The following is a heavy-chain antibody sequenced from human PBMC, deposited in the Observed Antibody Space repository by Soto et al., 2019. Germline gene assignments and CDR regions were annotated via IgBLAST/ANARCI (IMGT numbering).Heavy chain of an antibody. J-gene: IGHJ4*02. CDR1: GLTVSRNY. CDR3: VRTYYSGSYFSDY. D-gene: IGHD3-10*01. V-gene: IGHV3-53*01. CDR2: LYSDGRS. Sequence: EVQLVESGGGLIQPGGSLRLSCAVSGLTVSRNYMNWVRQAPGKGLEWVSILYSDGRSYYADSVKGRFTVSRDDFKNTLYLQMNSLRAEDTAVYYCVRTYYSGSYFSDYWGQGTLVTVSS.